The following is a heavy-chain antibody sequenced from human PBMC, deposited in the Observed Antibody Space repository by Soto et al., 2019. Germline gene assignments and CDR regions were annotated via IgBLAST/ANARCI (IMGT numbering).Heavy chain of an antibody. J-gene: IGHJ5*02. CDR3: ARDGDPQSAFWSGPLGGGRFDP. CDR2: IVPMFGTA. Sequence: QVQLVQSGAEVKKPGSSVNVSCKTSGGTFGNSAVTWVRQAPGQGLEWLGGIVPMFGTANYAQKFQGRVTIPADESTITAYMELSSLNPDVTAVYYCARDGDPQSAFWSGPLGGGRFDPWGQGTLVTVSS. D-gene: IGHD3-3*01. V-gene: IGHV1-69*12. CDR1: GGTFGNSA.